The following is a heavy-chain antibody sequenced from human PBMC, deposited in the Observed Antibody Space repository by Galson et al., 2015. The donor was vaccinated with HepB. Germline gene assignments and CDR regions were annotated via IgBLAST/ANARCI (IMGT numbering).Heavy chain of an antibody. CDR1: GFTFSSYS. D-gene: IGHD6-13*01. V-gene: IGHV3-48*01. J-gene: IGHJ4*02. CDR3: ASSIAAAGNHGDY. Sequence: SLRLSCAASGFTFSSYSMNWVRQAPGKGLEWVSYISSSSSTIYYTDSVKGRFTISRDNAKNSLYLQMNSLRAEDTAVYYCASSIAAAGNHGDYWGQGTLVTVSS. CDR2: ISSSSSTI.